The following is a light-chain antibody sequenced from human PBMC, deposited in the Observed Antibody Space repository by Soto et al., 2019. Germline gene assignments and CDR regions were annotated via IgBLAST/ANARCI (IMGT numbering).Light chain of an antibody. CDR3: QQYGSSYT. CDR1: QSVSSSY. J-gene: IGKJ2*01. V-gene: IGKV3-20*01. Sequence: EIVLTQSPGTLSLSPGERATLSCRASQSVSSSYLAWYQQKPGQAPRLLIYGASSRATGIPDRFSGSGSGTDFTLTISRVEPEDFAVYYCQQYGSSYTFGQGTKLEIK. CDR2: GAS.